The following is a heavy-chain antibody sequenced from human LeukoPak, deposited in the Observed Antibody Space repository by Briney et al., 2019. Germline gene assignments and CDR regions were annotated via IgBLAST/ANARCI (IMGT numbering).Heavy chain of an antibody. CDR1: GGSISSYY. V-gene: IGHV4-4*07. CDR2: IYSSGST. J-gene: IGHJ6*03. Sequence: SETLSLTCTVSGGSISSYYWSWIRQPAGKGLEWIGRIYSSGSTDYNPSLKSRVTISVDTSKNQFSLKLSSVTAADTAVYYCARESASGDTAMGPYYYYMDVWGKGTTVTVSS. D-gene: IGHD5-18*01. CDR3: ARESASGDTAMGPYYYYMDV.